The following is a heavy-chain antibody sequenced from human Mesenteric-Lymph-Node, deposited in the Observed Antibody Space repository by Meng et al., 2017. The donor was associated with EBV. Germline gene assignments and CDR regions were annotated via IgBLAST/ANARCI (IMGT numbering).Heavy chain of an antibody. Sequence: VWSGRPIKRPGASVQVSCKASCFIFSIYGIIWVRPAPGQGLEWVGWISPYNGNTYYAQNLQGRVTMTTDASTSTAYMELKSLRSGDTAFYYCGRDLPSLLSVGYGFSPPGYWGQGTLVTVSS. V-gene: IGHV1-18*01. D-gene: IGHD5-18*01. CDR2: ISPYNGNT. CDR1: CFIFSIYG. CDR3: GRDLPSLLSVGYGFSPPGY. J-gene: IGHJ4*02.